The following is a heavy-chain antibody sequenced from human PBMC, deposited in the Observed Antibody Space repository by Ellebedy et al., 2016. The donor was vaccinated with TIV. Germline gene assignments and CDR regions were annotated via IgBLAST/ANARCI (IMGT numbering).Heavy chain of an antibody. D-gene: IGHD3-3*01. V-gene: IGHV1-2*02. CDR1: GYTFTGYY. Sequence: ASVKVSCXASGYTFTGYYMHWVRQAPGQGLEWMGWINPNSGGTNYAQKFQGRVTMTRDTSISTAYMELSRLRSDDTAVYYCARGGDIWRGNGYWFNPWGQGTLVTVSS. J-gene: IGHJ5*02. CDR3: ARGGDIWRGNGYWFNP. CDR2: INPNSGGT.